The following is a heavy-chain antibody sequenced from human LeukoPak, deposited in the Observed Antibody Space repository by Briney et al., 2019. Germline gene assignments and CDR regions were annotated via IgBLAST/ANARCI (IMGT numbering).Heavy chain of an antibody. Sequence: GGSLTLSCAASGFTFSSYWMSWVRQAPGKGLEWVANVKQDGREKYYVDSVKGRFTISRDDGQNSLSLHMNTVRAEDTAVYYCGYTNNFYHWGQGALVVVSA. CDR2: VKQDGREK. J-gene: IGHJ4*02. CDR3: GYTNNFYH. V-gene: IGHV3-7*02. CDR1: GFTFSSYW. D-gene: IGHD3-16*02.